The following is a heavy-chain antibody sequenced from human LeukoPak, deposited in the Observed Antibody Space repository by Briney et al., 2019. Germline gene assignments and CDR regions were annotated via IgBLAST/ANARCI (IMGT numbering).Heavy chain of an antibody. Sequence: SSETLSLTCTVYGGSFSGYYWSWIRQPPGRGLEWIGEINHSGSINYNPSLKSRVTISVDTSKNQFSLKLSSVTAADTAVYYCARGPGGYHNTGGQGTLVTVSS. CDR1: GGSFSGYY. CDR3: ARGPGGYHNT. CDR2: INHSGSI. V-gene: IGHV4-34*01. J-gene: IGHJ4*02. D-gene: IGHD5-12*01.